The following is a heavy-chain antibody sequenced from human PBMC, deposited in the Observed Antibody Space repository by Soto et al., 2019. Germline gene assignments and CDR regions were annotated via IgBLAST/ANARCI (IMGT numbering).Heavy chain of an antibody. CDR3: SRNISTQGNAFHI. D-gene: IGHD1-1*01. J-gene: IGHJ3*02. CDR1: GYSFTSYW. V-gene: IGHV5-51*01. Sequence: VESLKISCKSSGYSFTSYWIGWVRQMPGKGLEWMGIIYPGDSDTRYSPSFQGQVTISADKSISTAYLQWSSLKASDTAMYYCSRNISTQGNAFHIWGKGPMVTV. CDR2: IYPGDSDT.